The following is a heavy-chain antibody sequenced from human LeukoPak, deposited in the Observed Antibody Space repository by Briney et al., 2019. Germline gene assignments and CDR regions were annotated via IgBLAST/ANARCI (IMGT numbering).Heavy chain of an antibody. D-gene: IGHD3-10*01. CDR2: ISYDGSNK. V-gene: IGHV3-30*18. CDR3: AKGLDYYGSGSYYLGLWAFDI. Sequence: PGGSLRLSCAASGFTFSSYGMHWVRQAPGKGLEWVAVISYDGSNKYYADSVKGRFTISRDNSKNTLYLQMNSLRAEDTAVYYCAKGLDYYGSGSYYLGLWAFDIWGQGTMVTVSS. J-gene: IGHJ3*02. CDR1: GFTFSSYG.